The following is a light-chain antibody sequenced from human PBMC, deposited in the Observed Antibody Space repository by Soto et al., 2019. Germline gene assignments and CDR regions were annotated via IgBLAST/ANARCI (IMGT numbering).Light chain of an antibody. CDR2: DAY. CDR1: QSFRGL. V-gene: IGKV3-11*01. CDR3: QQRHMWPIT. Sequence: VFTQSPVTLSFSPVERSTLSCMASQSFRGLLAWYQQKPGQAPRLLIYDAYNRATGIPPRFSGSGSGTDFTLTISSLEPEDSAVYYCQQRHMWPITFGQGTRLEIK. J-gene: IGKJ5*01.